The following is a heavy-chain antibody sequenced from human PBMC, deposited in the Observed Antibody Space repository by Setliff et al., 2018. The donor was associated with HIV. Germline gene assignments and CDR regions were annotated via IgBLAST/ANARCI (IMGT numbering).Heavy chain of an antibody. Sequence: PGESLKISCAASGFTFSSFSMNWVRQAPGKGLEWISTISESGSNTYYGDSVKGRFTISRDNSKNTVYLQMSSLRAEDTAVYYCAKVDWAGYKSVGFYYFTYWGQGTLVTVSS. CDR2: ISESGSNT. J-gene: IGHJ4*02. CDR3: AKVDWAGYKSVGFYYFTY. D-gene: IGHD5-12*01. V-gene: IGHV3-23*01. CDR1: GFTFSSFS.